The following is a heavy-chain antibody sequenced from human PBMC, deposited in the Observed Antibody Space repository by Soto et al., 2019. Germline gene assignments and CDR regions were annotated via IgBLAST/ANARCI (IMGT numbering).Heavy chain of an antibody. CDR3: AKERRYCSGGSCYFHFDY. Sequence: GGSLRLSCAASGFTFSSYAMSWVRQAPGKGLEWVSAISGSGGSTYYADSVEGRFTISRDNSKNTLYLQMNSLRAEDTAVYYCAKERRYCSGGSCYFHFDYWGQGTLVTVSS. CDR2: ISGSGGST. D-gene: IGHD2-15*01. J-gene: IGHJ4*02. V-gene: IGHV3-23*01. CDR1: GFTFSSYA.